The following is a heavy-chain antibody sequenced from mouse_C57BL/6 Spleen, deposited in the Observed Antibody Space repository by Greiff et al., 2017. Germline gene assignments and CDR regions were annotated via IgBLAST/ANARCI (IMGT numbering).Heavy chain of an antibody. Sequence: VQLVESGPGLVAPSQSLSITCTVSGFSLTSYAISWVRQPPGKGLEWLGVIWPGGGTNYNSALNSRLSISKDNSKSQVFLKMTSLQTDDTARDYWARSDGYYDLDVWGTGTTVTVSS. CDR3: ARSDGYYDLDV. CDR2: IWPGGGT. V-gene: IGHV2-9-1*01. J-gene: IGHJ1*03. CDR1: GFSLTSYA. D-gene: IGHD2-3*01.